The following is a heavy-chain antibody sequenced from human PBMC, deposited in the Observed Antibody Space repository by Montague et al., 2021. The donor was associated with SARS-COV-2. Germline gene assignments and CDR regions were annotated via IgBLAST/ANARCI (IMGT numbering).Heavy chain of an antibody. CDR2: IIENGTDR. V-gene: IGHV3-23*01. D-gene: IGHD1-1*01. J-gene: IGHJ4*02. Sequence: SLRLSCAASGFTFRDHAMNWVRQAPGKGLEWVSCIIENGTDRYYGDSVKGRFSISRDNSRNMAYLQMNSLRAEDTAVYYCVKDYPTPGTSLAALFDDWGQGTLVTVSS. CDR1: GFTFRDHA. CDR3: VKDYPTPGTSLAALFDD.